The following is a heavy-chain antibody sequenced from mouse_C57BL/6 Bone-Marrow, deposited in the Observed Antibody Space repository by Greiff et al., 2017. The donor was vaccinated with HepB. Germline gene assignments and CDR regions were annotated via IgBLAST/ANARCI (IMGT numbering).Heavy chain of an antibody. J-gene: IGHJ3*01. Sequence: VQLVESGAELVKPGASVKISCKASGYAFSSYWMNWVKQRPGKGLEWIGQIYPGDGDTNYNGKFKGKATLTADKSSSTAYMQLSSLTSEDSAVYLCARRGVYDYDVGFAYWGQGTLVTVSA. CDR2: IYPGDGDT. V-gene: IGHV1-80*01. CDR3: ARRGVYDYDVGFAY. D-gene: IGHD2-4*01. CDR1: GYAFSSYW.